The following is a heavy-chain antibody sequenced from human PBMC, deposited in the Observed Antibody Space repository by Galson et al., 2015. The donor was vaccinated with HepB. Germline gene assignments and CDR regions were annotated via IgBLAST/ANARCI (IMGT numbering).Heavy chain of an antibody. CDR3: AKGYGIFDR. V-gene: IGHV3-23*01. CDR2: ITSRGDNT. Sequence: SLRLSCAASGFTFGDTGMTWVRQAPGKGLEWVSGITSRGDNTYYTDFVKGQFSISRDNSKNMLFLQMSSLTAEDTAIYYCAKGYGIFDRWGQGTLVTVSS. CDR1: GFTFGDTG. D-gene: IGHD5-18*01. J-gene: IGHJ4*02.